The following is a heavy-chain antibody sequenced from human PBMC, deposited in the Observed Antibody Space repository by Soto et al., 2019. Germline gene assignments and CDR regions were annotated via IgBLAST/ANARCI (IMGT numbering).Heavy chain of an antibody. CDR2: INHSGST. V-gene: IGHV4-34*01. J-gene: IGHJ4*02. Sequence: SSETLSLTCAVYGGSFSGYYWSWIRQPPGKGLEWIGEINHSGSTNYNPSLKSRVTISVDTSKNQFSLKLSSVTAADTAVYYCASQMASEAPFDYWGQGTLVTVSS. CDR3: ASQMASEAPFDY. D-gene: IGHD5-12*01. CDR1: GGSFSGYY.